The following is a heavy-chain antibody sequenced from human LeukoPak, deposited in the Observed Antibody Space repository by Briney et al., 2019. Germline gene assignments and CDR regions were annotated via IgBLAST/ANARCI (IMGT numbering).Heavy chain of an antibody. CDR1: GGTFSSYA. J-gene: IGHJ5*02. V-gene: IGHV1-69*13. Sequence: GASVKVSCKASGGTFSSYAISWVRQAPGQGLEWMGGIIPIFGTANYAQKFQGRVTITADESTSTAYMELSSLRSEDTAVYYCARNRAYYDILTGYRGPNWFDPWGQGTLVTVSS. CDR3: ARNRAYYDILTGYRGPNWFDP. CDR2: IIPIFGTA. D-gene: IGHD3-9*01.